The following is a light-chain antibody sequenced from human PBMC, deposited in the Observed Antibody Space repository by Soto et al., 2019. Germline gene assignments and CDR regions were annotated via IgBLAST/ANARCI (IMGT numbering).Light chain of an antibody. J-gene: IGKJ4*01. CDR2: STF. CDR1: QTVNNN. CDR3: QQYNNWPLS. Sequence: EIVMTQSPATLSVSPGERATLSCRASQTVNNNLAWYQQKVGQAPRLLIYSTFNRATGVPARFSGSGSGTDFTLTSSSLQSEDFAFYYCQQYNNWPLSFGGGTKVEIK. V-gene: IGKV3-15*01.